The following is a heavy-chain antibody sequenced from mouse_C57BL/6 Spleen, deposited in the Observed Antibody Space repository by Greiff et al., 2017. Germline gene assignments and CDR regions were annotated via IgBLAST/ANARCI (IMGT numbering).Heavy chain of an antibody. J-gene: IGHJ2*01. V-gene: IGHV1-22*01. CDR3: ARDYGSSYNY. Sequence: EVQLQQSGPELVKPGASVKMSCKASGYTFTDYNMHWVKQSHGKSLEWIGYINPNNGGTSSNQKFKGKATLTVNKSSSTAYMELRSLTSEDSAVYYCARDYGSSYNYWGQGTTLTVSS. CDR1: GYTFTDYN. D-gene: IGHD1-1*01. CDR2: INPNNGGT.